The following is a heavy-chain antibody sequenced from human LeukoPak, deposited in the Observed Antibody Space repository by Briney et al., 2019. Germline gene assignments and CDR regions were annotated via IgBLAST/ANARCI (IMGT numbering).Heavy chain of an antibody. Sequence: GGSLRLSCAASGFTFSGHWMYWLRQAPGKGLAWVSRINGDGSATNYADSMEGRFTISRDNAKNIVYLQMNSLREDDTAIYYCARDINWGQVDYWGQGTLVTVSS. CDR1: GFTFSGHW. CDR3: ARDINWGQVDY. CDR2: INGDGSAT. V-gene: IGHV3-74*01. J-gene: IGHJ4*02. D-gene: IGHD7-27*01.